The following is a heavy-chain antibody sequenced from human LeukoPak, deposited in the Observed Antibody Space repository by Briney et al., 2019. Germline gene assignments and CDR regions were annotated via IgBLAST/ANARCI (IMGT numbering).Heavy chain of an antibody. CDR1: GYTFTGYY. D-gene: IGHD3-3*01. Sequence: ASVKVSCKASGYTFTGYYMHWVRQAPGQGLEWMGWINPNSGGTNYAQKFQGRVTMTRDTSISTAYMELSRLRSDDTAVYYCARDYDFWSGYYRYFDYWGQGTLVTVSS. CDR2: INPNSGGT. CDR3: ARDYDFWSGYYRYFDY. J-gene: IGHJ4*02. V-gene: IGHV1-2*02.